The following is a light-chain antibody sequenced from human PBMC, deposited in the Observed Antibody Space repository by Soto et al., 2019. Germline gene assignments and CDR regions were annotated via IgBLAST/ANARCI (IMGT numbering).Light chain of an antibody. V-gene: IGKV3-15*01. J-gene: IGKJ1*01. Sequence: EIVMTQSPATLSVSPGERATLSCRASQSVSNNLAWYQKKPGQAPRLLIYGASTRATGIPARFSGSESGTEFTLTSSSLQSEDFEVYYCQQYNNWWTLGQGTKVEIK. CDR1: QSVSNN. CDR3: QQYNNWWT. CDR2: GAS.